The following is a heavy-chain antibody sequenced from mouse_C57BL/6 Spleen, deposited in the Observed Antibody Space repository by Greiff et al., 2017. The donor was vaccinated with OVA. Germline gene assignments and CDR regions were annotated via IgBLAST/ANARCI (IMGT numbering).Heavy chain of an antibody. CDR3: ARSHYYGSSPYAMDD. D-gene: IGHD1-1*01. V-gene: IGHV1-82*01. Sequence: VQLQQSGPELVKPGASVKISCKASGYAFSSSWMNWVKQRPGKGLEWIGRIYPGDGDTNYNGKFKGKATLTADKSSSTAYMQLSSLTSEDSAVYFCARSHYYGSSPYAMDDWGQGTSVTVSS. CDR1: GYAFSSSW. CDR2: IYPGDGDT. J-gene: IGHJ4*01.